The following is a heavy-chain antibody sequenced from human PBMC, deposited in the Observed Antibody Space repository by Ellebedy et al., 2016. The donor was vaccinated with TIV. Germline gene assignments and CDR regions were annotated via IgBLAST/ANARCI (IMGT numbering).Heavy chain of an antibody. CDR1: GFTVNSNY. CDR2: IYSAGST. Sequence: GESLKISCAVSGFTVNSNYLSWVRQAPGKGLDWVSIIYSAGSTYYADSVKGRFTISRDSSNNTLHLQMTSLRADDTAVYYCARVDLGLAFDHWGRGTLVTVSS. D-gene: IGHD3/OR15-3a*01. V-gene: IGHV3-53*01. CDR3: ARVDLGLAFDH. J-gene: IGHJ4*02.